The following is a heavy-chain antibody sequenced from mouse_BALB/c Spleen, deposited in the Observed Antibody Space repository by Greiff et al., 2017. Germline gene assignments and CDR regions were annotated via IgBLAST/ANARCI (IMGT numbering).Heavy chain of an antibody. CDR3: ARDVGYGTTGFAY. CDR2: IYYSGTI. D-gene: IGHD2-1*01. V-gene: IGHV3-5*02. Sequence: EVKLEESGPGLVKPSQTVSLTCTVTGISITTGNYRWSWIRQFPGNKLEWIGYIYYSGTITYNPSLTSRTTITRDTSKNQFFLEMNSLTAEDTATYYCARDVGYGTTGFAYWGQGTLVTVSA. J-gene: IGHJ3*01. CDR1: GISITTGNYR.